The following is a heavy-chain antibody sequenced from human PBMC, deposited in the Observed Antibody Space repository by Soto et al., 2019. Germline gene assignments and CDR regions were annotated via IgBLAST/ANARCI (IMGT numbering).Heavy chain of an antibody. Sequence: QVQLVESGGGVVQPGRSLRLSCAASGFTFRNYGFHWVRQAPGKGLEWVAVIWYDGSKTYYVESVKGRFTISRDNSKNTLYLQMNSLRAEETAVYCCARDLGSTNYYFDYWGLGTLVTGSS. CDR3: ARDLGSTNYYFDY. CDR1: GFTFRNYG. CDR2: IWYDGSKT. J-gene: IGHJ4*02. V-gene: IGHV3-33*01. D-gene: IGHD5-12*01.